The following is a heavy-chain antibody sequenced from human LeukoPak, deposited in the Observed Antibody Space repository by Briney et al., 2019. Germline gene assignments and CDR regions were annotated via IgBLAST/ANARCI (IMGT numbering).Heavy chain of an antibody. D-gene: IGHD4-23*01. V-gene: IGHV3-74*01. CDR1: GFTFSSYW. Sequence: GGSLRLSCAVSGFTFSSYWMHWVRQAPGKGLVWVSRIDRDGSRINYADSVKGRFTISRDDGENTLFLQMNSLRAEDAAVYYCVRGNDYGGPHYWGQGTLVTVSS. J-gene: IGHJ4*02. CDR2: IDRDGSRI. CDR3: VRGNDYGGPHY.